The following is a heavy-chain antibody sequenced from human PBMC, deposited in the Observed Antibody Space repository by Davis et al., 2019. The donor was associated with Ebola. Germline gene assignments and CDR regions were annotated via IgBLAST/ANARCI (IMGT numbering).Heavy chain of an antibody. CDR2: IKQDGSEK. V-gene: IGHV3-7*01. D-gene: IGHD3-16*02. Sequence: GGSLRLSCAASGFTVSSNYMSWVRQTPGKGLEWVANIKQDGSEKYYVDSVKGRFTISRDNAKNSLYLQMNSLRPEDTAVYYCARGLGELSFFPHWGQGTLVTVSS. CDR3: ARGLGELSFFPH. CDR1: GFTVSSNY. J-gene: IGHJ4*02.